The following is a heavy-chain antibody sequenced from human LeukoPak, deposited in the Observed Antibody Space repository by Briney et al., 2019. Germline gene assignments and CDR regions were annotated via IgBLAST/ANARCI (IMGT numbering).Heavy chain of an antibody. J-gene: IGHJ4*02. Sequence: SETLSLTCTVSGGTISSNSYYWGWVRQPPGKGLEWVGSLFHRGGTYLNPSLKSRVTISFDTSKNQFSLKLNSVAAADTAVYYCARHGGRYYFDYWSQGTLVTVSS. CDR3: ARHGGRYYFDY. V-gene: IGHV4-39*01. D-gene: IGHD6-25*01. CDR1: GGTISSNSYY. CDR2: LFHRGGT.